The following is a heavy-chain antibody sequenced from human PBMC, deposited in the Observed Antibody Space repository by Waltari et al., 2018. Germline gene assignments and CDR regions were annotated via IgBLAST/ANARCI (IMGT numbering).Heavy chain of an antibody. Sequence: QLQLQESGPGLVKPSETLSLTCTVSGGSISSSSYYWGWIRQPPGKGLDLIGSIYYRGSTYYNPSPKSRVTISVDTSKNQFSLKLSSVTAADTAVYYCASSYSSGWYSTFDYWGQGTLVTVSS. CDR1: GGSISSSSYY. CDR2: IYYRGST. D-gene: IGHD6-19*01. CDR3: ASSYSSGWYSTFDY. V-gene: IGHV4-39*01. J-gene: IGHJ4*02.